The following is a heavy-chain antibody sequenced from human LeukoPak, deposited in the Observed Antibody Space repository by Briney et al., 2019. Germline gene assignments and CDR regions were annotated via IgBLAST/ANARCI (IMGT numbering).Heavy chain of an antibody. CDR1: GFAFSRPA. CDR3: ARGPSGYHNT. CDR2: IRSKPNNYAT. D-gene: IGHD5-12*01. Sequence: GGSLRLSCAASGFAFSRPAMHWLRQAPGKGLEWVGRIRSKPNNYATTYSASVQGRFSISRDDSKNMTFLLMNSLKAEDTAVYYCARGPSGYHNTGGQGTLVTVSS. J-gene: IGHJ4*02. V-gene: IGHV3-73*01.